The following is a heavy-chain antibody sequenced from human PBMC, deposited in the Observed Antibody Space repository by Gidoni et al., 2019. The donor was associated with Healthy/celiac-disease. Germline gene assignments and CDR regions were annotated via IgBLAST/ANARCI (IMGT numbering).Heavy chain of an antibody. CDR2: ISYDGSNK. Sequence: QVQLVESGGGVVQPGRSLRLSCAASGFTFSSYAMHWVRQAPGKGLEWVTVISYDGSNKYYADSVKGRFTISRDNSKNTLYLQMNSLRAEDTAVYYCASTDSSGYYPSFDYWGQGTLVTVSS. CDR3: ASTDSSGYYPSFDY. V-gene: IGHV3-30-3*01. D-gene: IGHD3-22*01. J-gene: IGHJ4*02. CDR1: GFTFSSYA.